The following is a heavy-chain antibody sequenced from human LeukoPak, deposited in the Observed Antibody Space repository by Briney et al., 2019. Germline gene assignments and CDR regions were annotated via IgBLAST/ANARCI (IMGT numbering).Heavy chain of an antibody. D-gene: IGHD6-13*01. Sequence: GGSLRLSCAASGFTFSSYWMHWVRQAPGKGLVWVSRINSDGSSTSYADSVKGRLTISRDNAKNTLYLQMNSLRAEDTAVYYCATTIAAAGRDYWGQGTLVTVSS. CDR3: ATTIAAAGRDY. CDR2: INSDGSST. V-gene: IGHV3-74*01. CDR1: GFTFSSYW. J-gene: IGHJ4*02.